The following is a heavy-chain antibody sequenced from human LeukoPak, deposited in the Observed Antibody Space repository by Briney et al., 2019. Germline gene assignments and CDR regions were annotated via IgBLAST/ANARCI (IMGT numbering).Heavy chain of an antibody. Sequence: PGGSLRLSCAASGFTFSTYWMSWVRQAPGKGLEWVANIKQDGSEKYYVDSVKGRFTISRDNSKNTLYLQMNSLRAEDTAVYYCARANYDILTGSRYLDYWGQGTLVTVSS. CDR2: IKQDGSEK. D-gene: IGHD3-9*01. J-gene: IGHJ4*02. V-gene: IGHV3-7*03. CDR3: ARANYDILTGSRYLDY. CDR1: GFTFSTYW.